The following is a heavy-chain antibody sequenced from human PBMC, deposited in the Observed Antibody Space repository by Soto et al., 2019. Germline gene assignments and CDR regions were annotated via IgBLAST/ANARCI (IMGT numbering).Heavy chain of an antibody. J-gene: IGHJ4*02. CDR2: ISAYSGYT. CDR3: ARGGRGAFDY. D-gene: IGHD3-16*01. CDR1: GYSFTAYG. Sequence: QVQLVQSGAEVKKPGASVKVSCQASGYSFTAYGINWVRQAPGQGLQWMGWISAYSGYTNYAQNLQGRVIMTTDTPTSTAYMELRSLRSDDTAVYYCARGGRGAFDYWGQGTLVTVSS. V-gene: IGHV1-18*01.